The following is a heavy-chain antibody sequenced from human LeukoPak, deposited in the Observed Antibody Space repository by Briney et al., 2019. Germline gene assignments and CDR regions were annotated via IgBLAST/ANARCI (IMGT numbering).Heavy chain of an antibody. Sequence: SVKVSCKASGGTFSSYAISWVRQAPGQGLEWMGGIIPIFGTANYAQKFQGRVTITADKSTSTAYMELSSLRSEDTAVYYCVRVQYYYGSGKYYYYMDVWGKGTTVTVSS. CDR1: GGTFSSYA. D-gene: IGHD3-10*01. CDR3: VRVQYYYGSGKYYYYMDV. J-gene: IGHJ6*03. V-gene: IGHV1-69*06. CDR2: IIPIFGTA.